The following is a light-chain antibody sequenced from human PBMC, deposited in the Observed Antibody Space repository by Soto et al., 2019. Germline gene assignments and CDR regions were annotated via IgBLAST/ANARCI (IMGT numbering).Light chain of an antibody. Sequence: DIVMTQSPDSLAVFVGERATFNDTSSQRMLDRSKNNYDLASYQQKSGQPPKLLLYWSSLREPGVPDLFTGSGSGTDFTLTSSILQAEDVAVYYCQQYFTSPWTFGQGTKVEI. CDR2: WSS. V-gene: IGKV4-1*01. CDR3: QQYFTSPWT. J-gene: IGKJ1*01. CDR1: QRMLDRSKNNYD.